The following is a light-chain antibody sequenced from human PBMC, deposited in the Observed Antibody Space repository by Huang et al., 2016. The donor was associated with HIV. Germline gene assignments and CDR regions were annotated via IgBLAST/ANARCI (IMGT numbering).Light chain of an antibody. Sequence: DIQMTQSPSFMSASVGDRVTMTCRASQGISYYLAWYQQKPGKAPKLLISGSSTLESGVPSRFSGGGSGTDFRLILSSLQPEDVATYYCQQYNIPPYAFGQGTKL. CDR3: QQYNIPPYA. CDR2: GSS. CDR1: QGISYY. J-gene: IGKJ2*01. V-gene: IGKV1-27*01.